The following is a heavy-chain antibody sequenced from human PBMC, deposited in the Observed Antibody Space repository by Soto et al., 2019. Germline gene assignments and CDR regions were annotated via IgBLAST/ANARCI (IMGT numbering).Heavy chain of an antibody. CDR1: GFTVSGSA. D-gene: IGHD3-16*02. CDR2: IRSKTNSYAT. CDR3: TSQFGELSFPRAFDI. V-gene: IGHV3-73*01. Sequence: EVQLVESGGGLVQPGGTLKLACAAAGFTVSGSAVHWVRQASGKGLEWVGRIRSKTNSYATAYAASVKGRFTISRDDSKNTAYLQMNSLKTEDTAVYYCTSQFGELSFPRAFDILGQGTMVTVSS. J-gene: IGHJ3*02.